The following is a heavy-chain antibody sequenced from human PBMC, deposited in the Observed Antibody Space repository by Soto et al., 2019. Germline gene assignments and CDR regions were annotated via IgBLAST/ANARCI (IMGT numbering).Heavy chain of an antibody. J-gene: IGHJ6*02. D-gene: IGHD2-15*01. CDR2: VYYSGGT. CDR1: GGSISSYS. CDR3: ARDRWEGYCSGGSCYGSDPYYYYGMDV. V-gene: IGHV4-59*01. Sequence: SETLSLTCTGSGGSISSYSWSWIRQLPGKGLEWIGYVYYSGGTNYNPSLKSRVTISVDTSKNQFSLKLSSVTAADTAVYYCARDRWEGYCSGGSCYGSDPYYYYGMDVWGQGTTVTVS.